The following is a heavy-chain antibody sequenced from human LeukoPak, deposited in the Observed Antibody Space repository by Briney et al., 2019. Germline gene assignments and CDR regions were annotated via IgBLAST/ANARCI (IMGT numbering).Heavy chain of an antibody. V-gene: IGHV1-18*01. D-gene: IGHD4-17*01. J-gene: IGHJ3*02. Sequence: GASVKVSCKASGYTFTSYGISWVRQAPGQGLEWMGWISAYNGNTNYAQKLQGRVTMTTDTSTSTAYMELRSLRSDDTAVYYCARATTVTTYDAFDIWGQGTMVTVSS. CDR3: ARATTVTTYDAFDI. CDR2: ISAYNGNT. CDR1: GYTFTSYG.